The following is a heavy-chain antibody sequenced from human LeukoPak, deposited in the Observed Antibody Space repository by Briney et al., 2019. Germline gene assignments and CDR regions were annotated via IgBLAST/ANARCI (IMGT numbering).Heavy chain of an antibody. V-gene: IGHV4-59*01. CDR2: IYYSGST. CDR1: GGSISSYY. CDR3: ARWYQYNWFDP. J-gene: IGHJ5*02. Sequence: PSETLSLTCTVSGGSISSYYWSWIRQPPGKGLEWIGYIYYSGSTNYNPSLKSRVTISVGTSKNQFSLKLSSVTAADTAVYYCARWYQYNWFDPWGQGTLVTVSS. D-gene: IGHD2-15*01.